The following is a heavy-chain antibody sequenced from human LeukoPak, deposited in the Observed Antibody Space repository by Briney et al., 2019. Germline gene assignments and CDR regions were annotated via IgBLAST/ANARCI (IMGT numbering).Heavy chain of an antibody. J-gene: IGHJ4*02. Sequence: ASVKVSCKASGYTFTSYGISWVRQAPGQGLEWMGWISAYNGSTNYAQKLRGRVTMTTDTSTSTAYMELRSLRSDDTAVYYCARDSGVLRFGELDFDYWGQGTLVTVSS. CDR3: ARDSGVLRFGELDFDY. D-gene: IGHD3-10*01. CDR2: ISAYNGST. CDR1: GYTFTSYG. V-gene: IGHV1-18*01.